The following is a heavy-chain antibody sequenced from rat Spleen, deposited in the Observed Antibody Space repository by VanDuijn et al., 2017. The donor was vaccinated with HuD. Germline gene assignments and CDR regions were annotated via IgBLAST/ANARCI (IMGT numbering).Heavy chain of an antibody. V-gene: IGHV5-7*01. Sequence: EVQLVESDGGLVRPGRSLKLSCAASGFIFSDHYVAWVRQAPKKGLEWVAAIIYDGSSTYYRDSVKGRFTISRDNGKSTLYLQMDSLRSEDTATYYCVRQGYLRDWYFDFWGPGTMVTVSS. D-gene: IGHD1-2*01. J-gene: IGHJ1*01. CDR3: VRQGYLRDWYFDF. CDR1: GFIFSDHY. CDR2: IIYDGSST.